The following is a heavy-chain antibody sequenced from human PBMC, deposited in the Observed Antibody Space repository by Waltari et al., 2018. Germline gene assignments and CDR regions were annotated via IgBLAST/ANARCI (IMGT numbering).Heavy chain of an antibody. CDR3: ARRVGYYGSGSFNWFDP. V-gene: IGHV5-51*01. CDR2: IYPGDSDT. Sequence: EVQLVQSGAEVKKPGESLKISCKGSGYSFTSYWIGWVRPMPGKGLEWMGIIYPGDSDTRYSPSFQGQVTISADKSISTAYLQWSSLKASDTAMYYCARRVGYYGSGSFNWFDPWGQGTLVTVSS. D-gene: IGHD3-10*01. CDR1: GYSFTSYW. J-gene: IGHJ5*02.